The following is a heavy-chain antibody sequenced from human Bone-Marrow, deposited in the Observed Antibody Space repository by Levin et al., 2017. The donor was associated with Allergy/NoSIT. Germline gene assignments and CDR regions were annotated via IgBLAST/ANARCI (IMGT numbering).Heavy chain of an antibody. Sequence: SETLSLTCTVSGGSISSGDYYWSWIRQPPGKGLEWIGYIYYSGSTYYNPSLKSRVTISVDTSKNQFSLKLSSVTAADTAVYYCARDSIGYGYSGPWGQGTLVTVSS. CDR1: GGSISSGDYY. CDR3: ARDSIGYGYSGP. V-gene: IGHV4-30-4*01. CDR2: IYYSGST. J-gene: IGHJ5*02. D-gene: IGHD5-12*01.